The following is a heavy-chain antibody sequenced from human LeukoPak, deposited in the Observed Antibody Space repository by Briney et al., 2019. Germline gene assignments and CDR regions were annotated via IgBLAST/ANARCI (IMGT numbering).Heavy chain of an antibody. Sequence: GGSLRLSRAASGFTFSSYSMNWVRQAPGKGLEWVSSISSSSSYIYYADSVKGRFTISRDNAKNSLYLQMNSLRAEDTAVYYCARDPRELGTFDYWGQGTLVTVSS. CDR3: ARDPRELGTFDY. J-gene: IGHJ4*02. V-gene: IGHV3-21*01. CDR2: ISSSSSYI. D-gene: IGHD6-13*01. CDR1: GFTFSSYS.